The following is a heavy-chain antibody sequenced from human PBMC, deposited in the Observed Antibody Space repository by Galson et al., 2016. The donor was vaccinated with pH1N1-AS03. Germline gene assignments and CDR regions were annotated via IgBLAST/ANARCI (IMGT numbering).Heavy chain of an antibody. CDR1: GFPFSGSS. CDR3: ARDGPPQGISVAGSFDF. D-gene: IGHD6-19*01. Sequence: SLRLPCAASGFPFSGSSMNWVRQAPGTGLEWVSFISTTSSSLYYADPVKGRFTISRDNAKNSLFLQMNSLRDEDTAVYYCARDGPPQGISVAGSFDFWGQGTLVTVSS. J-gene: IGHJ4*02. V-gene: IGHV3-21*01. CDR2: ISTTSSSL.